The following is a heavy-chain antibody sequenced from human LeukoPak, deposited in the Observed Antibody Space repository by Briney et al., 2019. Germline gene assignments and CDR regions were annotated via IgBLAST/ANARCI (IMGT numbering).Heavy chain of an antibody. CDR3: ARGDATWIQLWSA. CDR2: INPNSGGT. J-gene: IGHJ4*02. D-gene: IGHD5-18*01. CDR1: GYTFTGSY. V-gene: IGHV1-2*02. Sequence: ASVKVSCKASGYTFTGSYMHWVRQAPGQGLEWMGWINPNSGGTNYAQKFQGRVTMTRDTSISTAYMELSRLRSDDTAVYYCARGDATWIQLWSAWGQGTLVTVSS.